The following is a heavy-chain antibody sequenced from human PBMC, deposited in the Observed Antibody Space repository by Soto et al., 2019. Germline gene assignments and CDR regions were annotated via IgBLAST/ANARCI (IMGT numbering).Heavy chain of an antibody. V-gene: IGHV3-30*03. CDR1: GFTFSSYG. J-gene: IGHJ6*02. CDR3: XXXXRXYGSGXYSLQLFHYYYYYGMDV. CDR2: ISYDGSNK. D-gene: IGHD3-10*01. Sequence: GGSLRLSCAASGFTFSSYGMHWVRQAPGKGLEWVAVISYDGSNKYYADSVKGRFTISRENSKNTLYLQMNSLRAEDTAXXXXXXXXRXYGSGXYSLQLFHYYYYYGMDVWGQGTTVTVSS.